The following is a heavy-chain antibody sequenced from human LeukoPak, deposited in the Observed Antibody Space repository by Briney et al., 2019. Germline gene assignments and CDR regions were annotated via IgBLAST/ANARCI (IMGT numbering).Heavy chain of an antibody. CDR3: ARGPAASGYYDSRGRYGYFDY. CDR1: GFTLSNAW. J-gene: IGHJ4*02. Sequence: GGSLRLSCAASGFTLSNAWMNWVRQAPSKGLEWVSYISSSGSTIYYADSVKGRFTISRDNAKNSLYLQMNSLRAEDTAVYYCARGPAASGYYDSRGRYGYFDYWGQGTLVTVSS. V-gene: IGHV3-48*04. D-gene: IGHD3-22*01. CDR2: ISSSGSTI.